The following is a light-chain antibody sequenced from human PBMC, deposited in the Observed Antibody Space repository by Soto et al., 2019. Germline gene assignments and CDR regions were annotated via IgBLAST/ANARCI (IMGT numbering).Light chain of an antibody. V-gene: IGLV2-14*01. J-gene: IGLJ3*02. CDR3: SSYTNTSTLWV. CDR1: SSDVGGYVY. CDR2: EVT. Sequence: QSALTQPASVSGSPGQSITISCTGTSSDVGGYVYVSWYQHHPGKAPKLIIYEVTNRPSGVSNRFSASKSGNTASLTISGLQAEDESDYYCSSYTNTSTLWVFGGGTKVTVL.